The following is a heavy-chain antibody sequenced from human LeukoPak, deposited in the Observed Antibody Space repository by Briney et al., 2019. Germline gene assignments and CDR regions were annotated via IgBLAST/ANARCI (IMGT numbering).Heavy chain of an antibody. J-gene: IGHJ4*02. V-gene: IGHV3-23*01. D-gene: IGHD6-13*01. CDR1: GFTFSSYT. CDR2: TSGSGGST. Sequence: GGSLRLSCAASGFTFSSYTMSWVCQGPGKGLEWVSATSGSGGSTYYVDSVKGRFTISRDTSKNTLYLQMNSLRAEYTAVYHXAKSWYSSSREFDYWGQGTLVTVSS. CDR3: AKSWYSSSREFDY.